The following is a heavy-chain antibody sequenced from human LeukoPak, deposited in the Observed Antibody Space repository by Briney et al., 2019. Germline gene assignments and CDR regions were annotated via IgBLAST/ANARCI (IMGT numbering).Heavy chain of an antibody. CDR2: ISGSGGST. Sequence: GGSLRPSCAASGFTVSSNYMSWVRQAPGEGVEWVSAISGSGGSTYYADSVKGRFTISRDNSKNTLYLQMNSLRAEDTAVYYCAKPPGGRFDRSGYYNVWGQGTLVTVSS. CDR3: AKPPGGRFDRSGYYNV. V-gene: IGHV3-23*01. CDR1: GFTVSSNY. J-gene: IGHJ4*02. D-gene: IGHD3-22*01.